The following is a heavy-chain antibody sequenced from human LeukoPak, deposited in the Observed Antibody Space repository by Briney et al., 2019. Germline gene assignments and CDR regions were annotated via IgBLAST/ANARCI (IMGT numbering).Heavy chain of an antibody. CDR2: ISAYNGNT. V-gene: IGHV1-18*01. CDR1: GYTFTSYG. D-gene: IGHD3-10*01. Sequence: ASVKVSCKASGYTFTSYGISWVRQAPGQGLEWMGWISAYNGNTNYAQKLQGRVTMTTDTSTSTAYMELRSLRSDDTAVYYCASGGKDYYGSGHLFDYWGQGTLVTVSS. J-gene: IGHJ4*02. CDR3: ASGGKDYYGSGHLFDY.